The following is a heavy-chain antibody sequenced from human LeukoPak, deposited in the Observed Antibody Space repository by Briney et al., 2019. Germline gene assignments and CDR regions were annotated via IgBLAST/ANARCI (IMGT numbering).Heavy chain of an antibody. CDR3: ARIRDPYGYAHLDL. Sequence: GGSLRLSCAASRFTFSSYAMSWVRQAPGKGLEWVSAISGSSGSTYYADSVKGRFTISRDNAENSVYLQMSSLRDEDTAVYYCARIRDPYGYAHLDLWGQGTLVTVST. V-gene: IGHV3-23*01. CDR2: ISGSSGST. D-gene: IGHD5-18*01. J-gene: IGHJ4*02. CDR1: RFTFSSYA.